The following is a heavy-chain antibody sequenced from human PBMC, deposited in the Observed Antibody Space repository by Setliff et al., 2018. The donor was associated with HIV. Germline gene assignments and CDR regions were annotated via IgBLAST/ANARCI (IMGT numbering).Heavy chain of an antibody. V-gene: IGHV1-46*01. CDR3: ARLGDFWSGYYYFDY. CDR1: GYTFTSYY. J-gene: IGHJ4*02. CDR2: INPSDDST. D-gene: IGHD3-3*01. Sequence: ASVKVSCKASGYTFTSYYMHWVRQAPGQGLEWMGIINPSDDSTSYAQKFQGRVTMTRDTSTNTVYMELSSLRSEDTAVYYCARLGDFWSGYYYFDYWGQGTLVTVSS.